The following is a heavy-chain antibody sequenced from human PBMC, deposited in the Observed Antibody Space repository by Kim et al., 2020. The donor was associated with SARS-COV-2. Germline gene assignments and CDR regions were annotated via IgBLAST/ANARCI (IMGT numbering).Heavy chain of an antibody. D-gene: IGHD6-6*01. J-gene: IGHJ6*02. V-gene: IGHV1-69*13. CDR3: ARWGSSSSYYYYGMDV. CDR1: GGTFSSYA. Sequence: SVKVSCKASGGTFSSYAISWVRQAPGQGLEWMGGIIPIFGTANYAQKFQGRVTITADESTSTAYMELSSLRSEDTAVYYCARWGSSSSYYYYGMDVWGQGTTVTVSS. CDR2: IIPIFGTA.